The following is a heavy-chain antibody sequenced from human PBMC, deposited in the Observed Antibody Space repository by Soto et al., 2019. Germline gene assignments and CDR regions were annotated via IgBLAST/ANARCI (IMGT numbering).Heavy chain of an antibody. CDR3: AREGPATYYYYGMDV. Sequence: QVQLVQSGGEVKKPGASVKVSCKTSGYSFTTYGISWVRQAPGQGLEWMGWISGDNGNTNYAQKFQGRVTMTTDTSTSTAYMELRSLRSDDTAVYYCAREGPATYYYYGMDVWGQGSTVAVSS. CDR2: ISGDNGNT. CDR1: GYSFTTYG. V-gene: IGHV1-18*01. J-gene: IGHJ6*02.